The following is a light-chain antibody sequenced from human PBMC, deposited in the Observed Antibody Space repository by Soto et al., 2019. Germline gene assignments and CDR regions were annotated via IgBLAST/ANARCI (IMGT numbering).Light chain of an antibody. CDR2: DAS. V-gene: IGKV1-33*01. Sequence: IQMTPSPSSLSASVGDRVTITCQASQDIGNYLNWYQQRPGKAPKLLILDASSLDTGVPSRFSGSGSGTDFTFTISSLQSEDIATYYCQQYSNVPIPFAQGTRLAI. CDR3: QQYSNVPIP. J-gene: IGKJ5*01. CDR1: QDIGNY.